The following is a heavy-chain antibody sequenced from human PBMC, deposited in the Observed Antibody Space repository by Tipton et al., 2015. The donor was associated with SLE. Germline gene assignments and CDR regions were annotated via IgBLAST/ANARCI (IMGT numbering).Heavy chain of an antibody. CDR3: ARGGIIQPFDY. D-gene: IGHD3-3*01. V-gene: IGHV4-34*01. CDR1: GGSFSNYY. Sequence: TLSLTCAVYGGSFSNYYWSWIRQPPGKGLEWIGEINHSGSTNYNPSLKSRVTISVDTSKNQFSLKLSSVTAADTAVYYCARGGIIQPFDYWGQGTLVTVSS. J-gene: IGHJ4*02. CDR2: INHSGST.